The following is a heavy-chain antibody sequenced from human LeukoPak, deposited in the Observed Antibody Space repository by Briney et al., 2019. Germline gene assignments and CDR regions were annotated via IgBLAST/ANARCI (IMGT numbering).Heavy chain of an antibody. D-gene: IGHD5-18*01. CDR1: GGSISSYY. Sequence: SETLSLTCTVSGGSISSYYWSWIRQPAGKGLEWIGRIYTSGSTNYNPSLKSRLTISVDTSKNQFSLKLSSVTAADTAVYYCARSLSGYSYGPFDYWGQGTLVTVSS. CDR2: IYTSGST. V-gene: IGHV4-4*07. CDR3: ARSLSGYSYGPFDY. J-gene: IGHJ4*02.